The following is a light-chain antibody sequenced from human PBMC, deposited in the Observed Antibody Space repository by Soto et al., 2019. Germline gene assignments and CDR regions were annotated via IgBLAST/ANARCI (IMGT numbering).Light chain of an antibody. CDR3: QQYNSLWT. CDR1: QSISTW. J-gene: IGKJ1*01. CDR2: DAS. V-gene: IGKV1-5*01. Sequence: DIRMTQSPSTLSAFVGDRVTITCRASQSISTWLAWYQQKPGKAPKVLIYDASSLESGVPSRFSGSGSGTEFTLTISNLQADDFATYYCQQYNSLWTFGQGTKVEIK.